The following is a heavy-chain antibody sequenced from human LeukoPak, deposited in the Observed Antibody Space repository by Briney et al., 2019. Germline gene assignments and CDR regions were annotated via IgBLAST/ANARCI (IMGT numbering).Heavy chain of an antibody. CDR1: GFTFGDHA. D-gene: IGHD5-18*01. Sequence: GGSLRLSCTASGFTFGDHAMSWVRQAPGKGLEWVGFIRSKAYGGTTEYAASVKGRFTISREDSKSIAYLQMNSLKSEDTAVYYCSRGPIQLWFHYGMDVWGQGTTVIVSS. CDR3: SRGPIQLWFHYGMDV. CDR2: IRSKAYGGTT. J-gene: IGHJ6*02. V-gene: IGHV3-49*04.